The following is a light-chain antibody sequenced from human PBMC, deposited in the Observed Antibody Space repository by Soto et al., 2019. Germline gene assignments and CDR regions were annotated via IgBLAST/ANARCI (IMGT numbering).Light chain of an antibody. CDR2: END. J-gene: IGLJ1*01. CDR1: SSNIGKNY. V-gene: IGLV1-51*02. Sequence: QSVLTQPPSVSAAPGQKVTISCYGSSSNIGKNYVSWYQQLPGTAPKLLIYENDKRPSGIPDRFSGSKTGTSATLGITGLQTGDEADYHCGTWDSSLSAGVFGTGTKLTVL. CDR3: GTWDSSLSAGV.